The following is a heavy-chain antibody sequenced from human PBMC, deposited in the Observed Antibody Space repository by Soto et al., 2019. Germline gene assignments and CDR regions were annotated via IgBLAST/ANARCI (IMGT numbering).Heavy chain of an antibody. V-gene: IGHV3-7*01. J-gene: IGHJ4*02. CDR2: IKQDGSDK. CDR1: GFTFSSYW. D-gene: IGHD6-13*01. Sequence: GGSLRLSCAASGFTFSSYWMSWVRQAPGKGLEWVANIKQDGSDKYYVDSVKGRFTISRDDARNSLYLQMNSLRAEDTAVYYCAPSAAAPGNYWGQGTLVTVSS. CDR3: APSAAAPGNY.